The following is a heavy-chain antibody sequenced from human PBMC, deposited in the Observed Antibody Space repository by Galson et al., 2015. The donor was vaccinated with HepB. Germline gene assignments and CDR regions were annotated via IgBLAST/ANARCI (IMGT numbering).Heavy chain of an antibody. CDR2: ISGSGGST. CDR3: AKGYRGYYDSSGYYYEYVYYYGMDV. V-gene: IGHV3-23*01. Sequence: SLRLSCAASGFTFSSYAMSRVRQAPGKGLEWVSAISGSGGSTYYADSVKGRFTISRDNSKNTLYLQMNSLRAEDTAVYYCAKGYRGYYDSSGYYYEYVYYYGMDVWGQGTTVTVSS. D-gene: IGHD3-22*01. J-gene: IGHJ6*02. CDR1: GFTFSSYA.